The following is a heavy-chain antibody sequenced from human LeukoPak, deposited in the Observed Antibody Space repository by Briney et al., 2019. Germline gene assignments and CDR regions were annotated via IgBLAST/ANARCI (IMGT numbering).Heavy chain of an antibody. V-gene: IGHV1-8*01. CDR1: GHTFTSYD. D-gene: IGHD3-16*02. J-gene: IGHJ4*02. CDR3: ARRVITFGGVIVMEYFDY. Sequence: GASVKVSCKASGHTFTSYDINWVRQAPGQGLEWMGWMNPNSGNTGYAQKFQGRVTMTRNTSISTAYMELSSLRSEDTAVYYCARRVITFGGVIVMEYFDYWGQGTLVTVSS. CDR2: MNPNSGNT.